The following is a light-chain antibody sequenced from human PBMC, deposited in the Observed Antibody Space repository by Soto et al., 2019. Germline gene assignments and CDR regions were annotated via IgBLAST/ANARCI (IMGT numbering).Light chain of an antibody. J-gene: IGLJ2*01. CDR1: SSNIGSNY. V-gene: IGLV1-47*02. CDR3: AAWDDSLSGVV. CDR2: SNN. Sequence: QSVLTQLPSASGTPGQRVTISCSGSSSNIGSNYVYWYQQLPGTAPKLLIYSNNQRPSGVPDRFSGSKSGTSASLAISGLRSEDEADYYCAAWDDSLSGVVFGGGTKVTVL.